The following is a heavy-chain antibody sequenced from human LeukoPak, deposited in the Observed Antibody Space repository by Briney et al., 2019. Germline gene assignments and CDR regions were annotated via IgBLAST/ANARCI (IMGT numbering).Heavy chain of an antibody. J-gene: IGHJ5*02. Sequence: SETLSLTSTVSGGSISSYYWSWIRQPPGKGLEWIGYIYYSGSTNYNPSLKSRVTISVDTSKNQFSLKLSSVTAADTAVYYCARGYYDFWSGPPPGFDPWGQGTLVTVSS. D-gene: IGHD3-3*01. CDR3: ARGYYDFWSGPPPGFDP. V-gene: IGHV4-59*01. CDR2: IYYSGST. CDR1: GGSISSYY.